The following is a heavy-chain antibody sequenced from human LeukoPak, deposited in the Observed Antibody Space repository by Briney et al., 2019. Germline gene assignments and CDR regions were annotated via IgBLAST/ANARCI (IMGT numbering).Heavy chain of an antibody. Sequence: SETLSLTCTVSGGSISGHYWSWIRQPSGKGLEWIGYIYYSGSTNYNPSLKSRTTISLDTSKSQFSLKLNSVTAADTAVYYCARDGDYDWYFDLWGRGTLVTVSS. V-gene: IGHV4-59*11. J-gene: IGHJ2*01. D-gene: IGHD4-17*01. CDR3: ARDGDYDWYFDL. CDR1: GGSISGHY. CDR2: IYYSGST.